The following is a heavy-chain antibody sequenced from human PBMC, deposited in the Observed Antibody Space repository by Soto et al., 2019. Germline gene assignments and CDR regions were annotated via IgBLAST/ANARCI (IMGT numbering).Heavy chain of an antibody. CDR1: GFTFGSYA. CDR2: ISGSGRTT. J-gene: IGHJ6*03. CDR3: AKFRGPSYSYYSMDV. Sequence: EVQLLESGGGLVQPGGSLRLSCAASGFTFGSYAMNWLRQAPGRGLEWVSFISGSGRTTYYADSVKGRFTVSRDNSKNTLYLQMNSLRAEDTALYYCAKFRGPSYSYYSMDVWGKGTTVTVSS. D-gene: IGHD3-16*01. V-gene: IGHV3-23*01.